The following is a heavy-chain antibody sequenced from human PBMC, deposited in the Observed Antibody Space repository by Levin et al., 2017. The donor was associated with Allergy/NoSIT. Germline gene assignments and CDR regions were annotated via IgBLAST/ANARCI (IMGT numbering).Heavy chain of an antibody. CDR2: ISYDGSNK. V-gene: IGHV3-30*18. J-gene: IGHJ6*02. CDR3: AKDQGYNWNFPHYYYDGMDV. CDR1: GFTFSSYG. Sequence: GGSLRLSCAASGFTFSSYGMHWVRQAPGKGLEWVAVISYDGSNKYYADSVKGRFTISRDNSKNTLYLQMNSLRAEDTAVYYCAKDQGYNWNFPHYYYDGMDVWGQGTTVTVSS. D-gene: IGHD1-7*01.